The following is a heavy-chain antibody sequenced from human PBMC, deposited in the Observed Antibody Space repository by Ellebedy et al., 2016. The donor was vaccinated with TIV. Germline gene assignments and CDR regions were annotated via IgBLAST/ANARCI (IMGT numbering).Heavy chain of an antibody. V-gene: IGHV3-7*01. CDR3: ARAADFYGSGSRFGMDV. CDR1: GFTSSSHW. CDR2: SNEDGSKR. Sequence: PGGSLRLSCAASGFTSSSHWMIWVRQAPGKGLEWVAKSNEDGSKRYYVDSVKGRFTMSGDNAKNSLYLQMNSLRAEDTAVYYCARAADFYGSGSRFGMDVWGQGTTVTVSS. J-gene: IGHJ6*02. D-gene: IGHD3-10*01.